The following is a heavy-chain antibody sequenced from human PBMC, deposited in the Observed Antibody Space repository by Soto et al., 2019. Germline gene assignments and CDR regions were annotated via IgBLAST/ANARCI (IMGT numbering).Heavy chain of an antibody. D-gene: IGHD2-8*01. CDR1: GFTFSSYA. CDR2: ISGSGGST. V-gene: IGHV3-23*01. Sequence: GGSLRLSCAASGFTFSSYAMSWVRQAPGKGLEWVSAISGSGGSTYYAGSVKGRFTISRDNTKNTLYLQMNSLSAEDTAVYYCAKGCTNGVCYDFDYWGQGTLVTVSS. CDR3: AKGCTNGVCYDFDY. J-gene: IGHJ4*02.